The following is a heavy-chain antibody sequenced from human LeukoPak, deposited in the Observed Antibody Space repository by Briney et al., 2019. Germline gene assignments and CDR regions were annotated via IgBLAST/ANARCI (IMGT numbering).Heavy chain of an antibody. Sequence: ASVKVSCKASGYTFTGYYMHWVRQAPGQGLEWVGWINPNSGGTNYAQKFQGRVTMTRDTSISTAYMELSRLRSDDTAVYYCARGGYSYGFRFAFDIWGQGTMVTVSS. CDR1: GYTFTGYY. CDR3: ARGGYSYGFRFAFDI. CDR2: INPNSGGT. J-gene: IGHJ3*02. D-gene: IGHD5-18*01. V-gene: IGHV1-2*02.